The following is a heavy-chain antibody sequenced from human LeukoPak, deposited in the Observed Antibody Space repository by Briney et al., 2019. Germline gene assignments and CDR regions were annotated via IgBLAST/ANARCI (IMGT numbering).Heavy chain of an antibody. Sequence: SQTLSLTCAISRDSVSSKSSAWNWIRQSPSRGLEWLGRTYYRSKWNNHYAVSVKSRITTNADTSKNQFSLQLNSVTPEDTAVYYCARNSADLDYWGRGILVTVSS. CDR3: ARNSADLDY. D-gene: IGHD1-26*01. CDR1: RDSVSSKSSA. CDR2: TYYRSKWNN. V-gene: IGHV6-1*01. J-gene: IGHJ4*02.